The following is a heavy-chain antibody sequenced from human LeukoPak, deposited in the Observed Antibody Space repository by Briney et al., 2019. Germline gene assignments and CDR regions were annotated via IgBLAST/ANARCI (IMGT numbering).Heavy chain of an antibody. CDR2: IYYSGST. D-gene: IGHD3-9*01. CDR1: GFSISTGYY. Sequence: SETLSLTCTVSGFSISTGYYWGWIRQPPGKGLEWIGSIYYSGSTYYNPSLKSQVTISVDTSKNQFSLKLSSVTAADTAVYYCARDTLWRYFDWLSPPDYWGQGTLVTVSS. J-gene: IGHJ4*02. V-gene: IGHV4-38-2*02. CDR3: ARDTLWRYFDWLSPPDY.